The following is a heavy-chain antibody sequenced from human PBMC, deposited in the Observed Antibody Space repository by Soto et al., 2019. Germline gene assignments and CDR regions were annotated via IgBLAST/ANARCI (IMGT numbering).Heavy chain of an antibody. D-gene: IGHD3-3*01. CDR1: GGTFSSYA. V-gene: IGHV1-69*13. CDR3: ARDPTVLRFLEWLPYYYYGMDV. J-gene: IGHJ6*02. Sequence: ASVKVSCKASGGTFSSYAISWVRQAPGQGLEWMGGIIPIFGTANYAQKFQGRVRITADESTSTAYMELSSLRSEDTAVYYCARDPTVLRFLEWLPYYYYGMDVWGQGTTVTVS. CDR2: IIPIFGTA.